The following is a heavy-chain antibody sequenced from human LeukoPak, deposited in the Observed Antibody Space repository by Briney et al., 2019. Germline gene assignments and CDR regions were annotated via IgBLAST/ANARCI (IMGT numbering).Heavy chain of an antibody. D-gene: IGHD5-24*01. V-gene: IGHV1-69*04. CDR1: GYTFTSYG. Sequence: SVNVSCKASGYTFTSYGISWVRQAPGQGLEWVGRIIPILGIANYAQKFQGRVTITADKSTSTAYMELSSLRSEDTAVYYCARVVRDGYNLDYFDYWGQGTLVTVSS. J-gene: IGHJ4*02. CDR3: ARVVRDGYNLDYFDY. CDR2: IIPILGIA.